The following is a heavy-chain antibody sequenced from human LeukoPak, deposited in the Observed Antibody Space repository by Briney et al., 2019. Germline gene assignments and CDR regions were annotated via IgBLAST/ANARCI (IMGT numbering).Heavy chain of an antibody. CDR2: IYPGDSDT. CDR1: GYSFTSYW. D-gene: IGHD3-22*01. CDR3: AAFHYYDSSGYYYERWFDP. Sequence: GESLKISCKGSGYSFTSYWIGWVRQMPGKGLEWMGIIYPGDSDTRYSPSFQGQVTISADKSISTAYLQWSSLKASDTAMYYCAAFHYYDSSGYYYERWFDPWGQGTLVTVSS. V-gene: IGHV5-51*01. J-gene: IGHJ5*02.